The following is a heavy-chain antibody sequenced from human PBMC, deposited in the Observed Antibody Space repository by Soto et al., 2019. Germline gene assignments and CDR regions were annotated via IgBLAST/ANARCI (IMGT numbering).Heavy chain of an antibody. CDR2: IYSGGST. Sequence: EVQLVESGGGLIQPGGSLRLSCAASGFTVSTNYMTWVRQAPGKGLEWVSVIYSGGSTYYADSVKGRFTISRDNSKNTLYLQLNSLRTEDTAVYYCARHRDRGSGPLLDLWGRGTLVTVSS. CDR1: GFTVSTNY. V-gene: IGHV3-53*01. CDR3: ARHRDRGSGPLLDL. D-gene: IGHD3-16*02. J-gene: IGHJ2*01.